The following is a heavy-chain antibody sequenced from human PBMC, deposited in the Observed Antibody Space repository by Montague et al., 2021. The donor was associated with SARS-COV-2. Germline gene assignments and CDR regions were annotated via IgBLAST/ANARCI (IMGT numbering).Heavy chain of an antibody. Sequence: SETLSLTCTVTGGPISGSSDYWGWIRQSPGKGLEWIACVDYSGNTYSSPSLKSRLTISVDTSKNQFSLKLNSVTAADTALYYCARREYSYGWGDWGQGTLGTVSS. CDR2: VDYSGNT. D-gene: IGHD5-18*01. J-gene: IGHJ1*01. V-gene: IGHV4-39*01. CDR1: GGPISGSSDY. CDR3: ARREYSYGWGD.